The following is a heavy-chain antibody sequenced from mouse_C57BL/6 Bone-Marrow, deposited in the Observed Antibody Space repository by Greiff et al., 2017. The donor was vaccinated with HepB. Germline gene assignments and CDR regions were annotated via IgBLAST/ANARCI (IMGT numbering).Heavy chain of an antibody. Sequence: EVMLVESGGGLVQPGGSLKLSCAASGFTFSDYYMYWVRQTPEKRLEWVAYISNGGGSTYYPDTVKGRFTISRDNAKNTLYLQMSRLKSEDTAMYYCARRAGSSYWYFDVWGTGTTVTVSS. CDR1: GFTFSDYY. CDR2: ISNGGGST. CDR3: ARRAGSSYWYFDV. D-gene: IGHD1-1*01. V-gene: IGHV5-12*01. J-gene: IGHJ1*03.